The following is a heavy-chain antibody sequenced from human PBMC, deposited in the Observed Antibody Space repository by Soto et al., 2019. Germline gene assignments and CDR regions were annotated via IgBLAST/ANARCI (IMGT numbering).Heavy chain of an antibody. Sequence: RLSCGASGFTFTNYEMNWVRQAPGKGLEWVAYITSSGSPMYYADSVKGRFTISRDNVRDSLYLQMNSLRAEDTAVYYCARLHCSSTNCSYNYYYGMDVWGQGTTVTVSS. CDR2: ITSSGSPM. J-gene: IGHJ6*02. V-gene: IGHV3-48*03. CDR3: ARLHCSSTNCSYNYYYGMDV. D-gene: IGHD2-2*01. CDR1: GFTFTNYE.